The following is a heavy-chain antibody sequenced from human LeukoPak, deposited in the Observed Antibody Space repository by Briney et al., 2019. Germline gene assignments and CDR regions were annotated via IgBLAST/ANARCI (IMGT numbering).Heavy chain of an antibody. CDR2: IYSGGST. V-gene: IGHV3-53*01. D-gene: IGHD3-10*01. CDR1: GFTVSSNY. CDR3: ARGSITMVRIKKYYFDY. J-gene: IGHJ4*02. Sequence: GGSLRLSCAASGFTVSSNYMSWVRQAPGKGLEWVSVIYSGGSTYYADSVKGRFTISRDNSKNTLYLQMNSLRAEDTAVYYCARGSITMVRIKKYYFDYWGQGTLVTVSS.